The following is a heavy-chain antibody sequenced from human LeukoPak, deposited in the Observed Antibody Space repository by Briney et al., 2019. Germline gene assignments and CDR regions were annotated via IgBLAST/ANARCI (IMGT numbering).Heavy chain of an antibody. V-gene: IGHV4-39*01. D-gene: IGHD6-13*01. J-gene: IGHJ4*02. CDR3: ARAFYSSSWYHKEDFFDY. Sequence: KPSETLSLTCTVSGGSIRSSSYYWGWIRQPPGKGLEWIGSIHDSGSTDYNPSLKSRVTISVETSKNRFSLKLSSVTAADTAVYYCARAFYSSSWYHKEDFFDYWGQGTPVTVSS. CDR1: GGSIRSSSYY. CDR2: IHDSGST.